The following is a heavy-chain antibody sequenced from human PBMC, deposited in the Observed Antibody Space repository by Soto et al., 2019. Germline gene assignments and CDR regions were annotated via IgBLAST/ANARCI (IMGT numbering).Heavy chain of an antibody. CDR1: GYPVTAYY. CDR3: ARGGGVGVAGSAAFEM. V-gene: IGHV1-2*02. Sequence: QLHLVQSGAVVKKPGASVTVSCSASGYPVTAYYMHWVRQAPGRGLEWMGGINPATGAAKYTQTFQGRVTMPRDTSTSTVFMELSGLTSEDTAVFYGARGGGVGVAGSAAFEMWGQGTLVTVSS. J-gene: IGHJ3*02. D-gene: IGHD3-3*01. CDR2: INPATGAA.